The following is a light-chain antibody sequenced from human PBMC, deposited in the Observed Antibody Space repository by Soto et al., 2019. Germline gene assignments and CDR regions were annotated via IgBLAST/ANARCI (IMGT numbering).Light chain of an antibody. V-gene: IGLV2-14*03. CDR3: NSYTSNNTYV. CDR2: DVS. J-gene: IGLJ1*01. CDR1: SSDVGAFNY. Sequence: QSALTQPASVSGSPGPAITISCSGTSSDVGAFNYVSWYQQHPGKAPKLMIYDVSNRPSGVSNRFSGSKSGNTASLTISGLRAEDEADYYCNSYTSNNTYVFGTGTQLTVL.